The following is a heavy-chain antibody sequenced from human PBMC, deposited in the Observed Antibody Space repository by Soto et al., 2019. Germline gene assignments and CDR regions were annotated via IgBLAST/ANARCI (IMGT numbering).Heavy chain of an antibody. CDR3: ARGGADTAMANDY. CDR1: GFTFSRYW. J-gene: IGHJ4*02. D-gene: IGHD5-18*01. Sequence: PGGSLRLSCAASGFTFSRYWMHWVRQAPGKGLVWVSRINPDGSSTNYADSVKGRFTISRDSAKNTLYLQVNSARVEDTAVYYCARGGADTAMANDYWGQGTLVTVSS. V-gene: IGHV3-74*01. CDR2: INPDGSST.